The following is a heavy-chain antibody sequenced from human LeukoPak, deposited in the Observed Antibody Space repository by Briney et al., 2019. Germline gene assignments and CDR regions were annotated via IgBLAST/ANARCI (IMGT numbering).Heavy chain of an antibody. D-gene: IGHD6-19*01. J-gene: IGHJ4*02. CDR3: ARCIAVAGYFDY. Sequence: PGGSLRLPCAASGFTFSNYWMSWVRQAPGKGLEWVANIKQAGSEKYYVNSVKGRFTISRDNAKNSLYLQMNSLRAEDTAVYYCARCIAVAGYFDYWGQGTLVTVSS. V-gene: IGHV3-7*01. CDR1: GFTFSNYW. CDR2: IKQAGSEK.